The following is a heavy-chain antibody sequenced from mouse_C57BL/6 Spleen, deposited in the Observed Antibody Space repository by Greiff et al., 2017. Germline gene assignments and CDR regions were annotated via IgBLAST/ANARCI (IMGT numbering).Heavy chain of an antibody. V-gene: IGHV3-6*01. CDR2: ISYDGSN. CDR3: ARENDSWYFDV. D-gene: IGHD2-4*01. Sequence: ESGPGLVKPSQSLSLTCSVTGYSITSGYYWNWIRQFPGNKLEWMGYISYDGSNNYNPSLKNRISITRDTSKTLFFLKLNSVTTEDTATYYCARENDSWYFDVWGTGTTVTVSS. CDR1: GYSITSGYY. J-gene: IGHJ1*03.